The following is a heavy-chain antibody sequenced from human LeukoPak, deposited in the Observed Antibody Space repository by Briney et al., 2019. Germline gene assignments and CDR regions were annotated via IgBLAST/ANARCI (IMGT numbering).Heavy chain of an antibody. CDR1: GYTFTGYY. CDR2: INPNSGGT. V-gene: IGHV1-2*04. Sequence: ASVKVSCKASGYTFTGYYMHWVRQAPGQGLEWMGWINPNSGGTNYAQKFQGWVTMTRDTSISTAYMELSRLRSDDTAVYYCARVVVVAATDYGMDVWGKGTTVTVSS. J-gene: IGHJ6*04. D-gene: IGHD2-15*01. CDR3: ARVVVVAATDYGMDV.